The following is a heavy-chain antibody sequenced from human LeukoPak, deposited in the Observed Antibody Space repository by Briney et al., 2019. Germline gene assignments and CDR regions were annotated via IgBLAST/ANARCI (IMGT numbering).Heavy chain of an antibody. J-gene: IGHJ5*02. CDR3: ARESMITFGGVIDLNWFDP. CDR1: GFTFSSYG. D-gene: IGHD3-16*02. V-gene: IGHV3-30*02. CDR2: IRYDGSNK. Sequence: GGSLRLSCAASGFTFSSYGMHWVRQAPGKGLEWVAFIRYDGSNKYYADSVKGRFTISRDNSKNSLYLQMNSLRAEDTAVYYCARESMITFGGVIDLNWFDPWGQGTLVTVSS.